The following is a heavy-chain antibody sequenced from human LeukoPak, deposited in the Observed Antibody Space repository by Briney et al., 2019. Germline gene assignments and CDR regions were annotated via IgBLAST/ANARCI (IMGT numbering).Heavy chain of an antibody. Sequence: PSETLSLTCAVYGGSFSGYYWSWIRQPPGKGLEWIGEINHSGSTYYNPSLKSRVTISVDTSKNQLFLKLSSVTAADTPVYYCARVPTVTFFDYWGQGTLVTVSS. D-gene: IGHD4-17*01. CDR2: INHSGST. V-gene: IGHV4-34*01. CDR1: GGSFSGYY. J-gene: IGHJ4*02. CDR3: ARVPTVTFFDY.